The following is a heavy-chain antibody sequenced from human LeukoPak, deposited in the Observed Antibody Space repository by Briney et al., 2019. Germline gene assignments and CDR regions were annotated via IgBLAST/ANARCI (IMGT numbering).Heavy chain of an antibody. Sequence: SETLSLTYTVSGGSISSYYWSWIRQPPGKGLEWIGYIYYSGSTNYNPSLKSRVTISVDTSKNQFSLKLSSVTAADTAVYYCATDSGKRAAAGDYYYYGMDVWGQGTTVTVSS. CDR2: IYYSGST. D-gene: IGHD6-13*01. CDR3: ATDSGKRAAAGDYYYYGMDV. CDR1: GGSISSYY. J-gene: IGHJ6*02. V-gene: IGHV4-59*12.